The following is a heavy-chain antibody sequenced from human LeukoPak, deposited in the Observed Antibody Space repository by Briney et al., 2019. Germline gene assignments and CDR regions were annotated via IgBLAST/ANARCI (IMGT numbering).Heavy chain of an antibody. J-gene: IGHJ1*01. Sequence: PGGSLRLSCAASGFTFSGYWMHWVRQAPGKGLAWVSVIRSDGSITTYADSVKGRFTISRDTAKNTLYLQMNSLRAEDTAVYYCARTDETAPAEDFQHWGQGTLVTVSS. D-gene: IGHD2-21*02. CDR2: IRSDGSIT. CDR1: GFTFSGYW. V-gene: IGHV3-74*01. CDR3: ARTDETAPAEDFQH.